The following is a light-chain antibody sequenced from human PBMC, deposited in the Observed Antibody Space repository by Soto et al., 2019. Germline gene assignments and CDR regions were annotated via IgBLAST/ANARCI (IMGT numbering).Light chain of an antibody. Sequence: EIVMTQSPGTLSLSPGERATLSCRASQSVSSNLAWYQQKPGQAPRLLIYDASNRATGIPARFSGSGSGTDFTLTISSLEPEDFALYYCQQRSSWPRTFGQGTKVDIK. CDR1: QSVSSN. V-gene: IGKV3-11*01. CDR3: QQRSSWPRT. J-gene: IGKJ1*01. CDR2: DAS.